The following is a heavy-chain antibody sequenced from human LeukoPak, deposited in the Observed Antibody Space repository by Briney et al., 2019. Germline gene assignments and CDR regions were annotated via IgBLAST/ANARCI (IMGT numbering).Heavy chain of an antibody. Sequence: GGSLRLSCAASGFTFSSYGMHWVRQAPGKGLEWVAVISYDGSNKYYADSEKGRFTISRDNSKNTLYLQMNSLRAEDTAVYYCARHSSDAFDIWGQGTMVTVSS. CDR3: ARHSSDAFDI. CDR1: GFTFSSYG. CDR2: ISYDGSNK. V-gene: IGHV3-30*03. J-gene: IGHJ3*02.